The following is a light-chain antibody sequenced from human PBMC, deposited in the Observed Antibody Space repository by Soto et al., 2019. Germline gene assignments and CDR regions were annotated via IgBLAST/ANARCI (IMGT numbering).Light chain of an antibody. CDR3: QQYDTSPST. V-gene: IGKV3-20*01. J-gene: IGKJ3*01. Sequence: IVLTQSPSTLSLSPGEGATLSCRASQSVSSSYLAWYQQKPGQAPRLLIYGASSRATGIPDRFSGSGSGTDFTLTISRLEPEDFAVYYCQQYDTSPSTFGPGTKVDIK. CDR1: QSVSSSY. CDR2: GAS.